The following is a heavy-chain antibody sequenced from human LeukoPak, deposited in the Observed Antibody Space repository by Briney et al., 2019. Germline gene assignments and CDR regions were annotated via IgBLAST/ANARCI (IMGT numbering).Heavy chain of an antibody. CDR3: ASYSYGRSPDYDY. CDR2: IYYRGST. CDR1: GGSVSSSSYY. V-gene: IGHV4-39*02. D-gene: IGHD5-18*01. Sequence: SETLSLTCTVSGGSVSSSSYYWDWIRQPPGKGLEWIGGIYYRGSTYYNPSLESRVTISVDTSKNHFSLELRSMTAADTAVYYCASYSYGRSPDYDYWGQGTLVTVSS. J-gene: IGHJ4*02.